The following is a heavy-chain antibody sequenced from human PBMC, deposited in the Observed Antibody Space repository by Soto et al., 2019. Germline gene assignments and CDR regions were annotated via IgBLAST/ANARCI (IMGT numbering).Heavy chain of an antibody. CDR2: ISRRGGST. CDR1: GFPFSSYS. J-gene: IGHJ6*02. CDR3: AKYGGRDLGYYGMDV. Sequence: PGGSLRLSCAASGFPFSSYSMSWVRQAPGKGLEWVSAISRRGGSTYYADSVKGRFTISRDNPKNTLYLQMNSLRAEDTPVYYCAKYGGRDLGYYGMDVWGQGTRVTVCS. V-gene: IGHV3-23*01. D-gene: IGHD3-16*01.